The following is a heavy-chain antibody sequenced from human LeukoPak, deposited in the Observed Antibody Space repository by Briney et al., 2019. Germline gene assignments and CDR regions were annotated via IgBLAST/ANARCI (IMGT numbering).Heavy chain of an antibody. CDR1: GGSISSSSYY. J-gene: IGHJ4*02. D-gene: IGHD5-18*01. CDR2: IYYSGST. CDR3: ARRRGRGYSYGFIGTIDY. V-gene: IGHV4-39*07. Sequence: SETLSLTCTVSGGSISSSSYYWGWIRQPPGKGLEWIGSIYYSGSTYYNPSLKSRVTISVDTSKNQFSLKLSSVTAADTAVYYCARRRGRGYSYGFIGTIDYWGQGTLVTVSS.